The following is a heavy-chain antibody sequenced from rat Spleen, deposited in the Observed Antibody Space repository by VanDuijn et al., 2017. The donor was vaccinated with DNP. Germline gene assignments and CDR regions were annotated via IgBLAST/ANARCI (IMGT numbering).Heavy chain of an antibody. CDR1: GHSITSSYR. CDR3: ARSYYDGSYYYGSYVMDA. J-gene: IGHJ4*01. CDR2: INNAGSA. Sequence: VQLQESGPGLVKPSQSLSLTCSVTGHSITSSYRWNWIRKFPGDKLEWLGYINNAGSANYNPSLKSRISITRDTSRNQFFLQVNSVTTEDTATYYCARSYYDGSYYYGSYVMDAWGQGASVTVSS. D-gene: IGHD1-12*02. V-gene: IGHV3-3*01.